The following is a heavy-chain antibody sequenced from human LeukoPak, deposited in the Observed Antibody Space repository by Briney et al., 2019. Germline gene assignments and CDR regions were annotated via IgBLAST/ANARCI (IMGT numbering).Heavy chain of an antibody. CDR1: GFIFSTYS. J-gene: IGHJ6*02. CDR3: ARDQGDELLWFGELLSPRGMDV. V-gene: IGHV3-48*01. Sequence: GGSLRLSCAASGFIFSTYSMNWVRQSPGKGLEWVSYISSSSSTIYYADSVKGRFTISRDNAKNSLYLQMNSLRAEDTAVYYCARDQGDELLWFGELLSPRGMDVWGQGTTVTVSS. CDR2: ISSSSSTI. D-gene: IGHD3-10*01.